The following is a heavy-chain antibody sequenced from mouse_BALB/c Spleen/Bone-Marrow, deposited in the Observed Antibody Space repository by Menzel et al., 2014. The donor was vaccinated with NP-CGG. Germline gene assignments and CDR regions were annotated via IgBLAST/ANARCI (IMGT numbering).Heavy chain of an antibody. D-gene: IGHD1-1*01. V-gene: IGHV2-2*02. CDR2: ICRGGST. CDR1: GFSLTSYG. Sequence: VKLMESGPGLVQPSQSLSITCTVSGFSLTSYGVHWVRQSPGKGLEWLGVICRGGSTDYNAAFIYRLSISKDKSKNQVFFKINSPEANDTAIYYCARYGSILDYWGQGTPLTVSS. CDR3: ARYGSILDY. J-gene: IGHJ2*01.